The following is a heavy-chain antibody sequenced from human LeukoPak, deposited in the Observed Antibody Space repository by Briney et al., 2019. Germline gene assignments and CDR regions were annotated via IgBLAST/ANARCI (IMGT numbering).Heavy chain of an antibody. D-gene: IGHD5-24*01. V-gene: IGHV2-5*08. CDR2: IYWDDDK. J-gene: IGHJ3*02. CDR1: GGSISSYSW. CDR3: AHTATISALFDI. Sequence: TLSLTCTVSGGSISSYSWNWIRQPPGKALEWLALIYWDDDKRYSPSLKSRLTITKDTSKNQVVLTMTNMDPVDTATYYCAHTATISALFDIWGQGTMVTVSS.